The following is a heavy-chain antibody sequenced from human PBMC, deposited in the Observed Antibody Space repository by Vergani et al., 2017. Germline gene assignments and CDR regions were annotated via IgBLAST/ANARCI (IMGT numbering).Heavy chain of an antibody. Sequence: QVQLQQWGAGLLKPSETLSLTCAVYGGSFSGYYWSWIRQPPGKGLEWIGEINHSGSANYNPSLKSRVTISVDTAKNQLSLKLSTVSAADTAVYYCARDRPQLPTRYYDFXSGYYKGETADYYYMDVWGKGTTVTVSS. D-gene: IGHD3-3*01. CDR2: INHSGSA. J-gene: IGHJ6*03. CDR3: ARDRPQLPTRYYDFXSGYYKGETADYYYMDV. CDR1: GGSFSGYY. V-gene: IGHV4-34*01.